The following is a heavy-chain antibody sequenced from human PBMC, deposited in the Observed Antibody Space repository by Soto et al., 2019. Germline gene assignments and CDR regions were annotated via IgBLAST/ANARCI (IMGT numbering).Heavy chain of an antibody. CDR2: IIPILGIA. CDR1: GGTFSSYT. CDR3: AASIAARQGLDY. V-gene: IGHV1-69*02. Sequence: SVKVSFKASGGTFSSYTISWVRQAPGQGLEWMGRIIPILGIANYVQKFQGRVTITADKSTSTAYMELSSLRSEDTAVYYCAASIAARQGLDYWGQGTLVTVSS. J-gene: IGHJ4*02. D-gene: IGHD6-6*01.